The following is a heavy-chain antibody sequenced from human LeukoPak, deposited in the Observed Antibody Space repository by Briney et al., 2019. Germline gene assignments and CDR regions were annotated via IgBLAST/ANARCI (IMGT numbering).Heavy chain of an antibody. D-gene: IGHD3-22*01. J-gene: IGHJ4*02. CDR2: IKQDGSEK. CDR3: ARTRSSYYDSSGYGTLDY. CDR1: GFTFSSYW. V-gene: IGHV3-7*01. Sequence: GGSLRLSCAASGFTFSSYWMSRVRQAPGKGLEWVANIKQDGSEKYYVDSVKGRFTISRDNAKNSLYLQMNSLRAEDTAVYYCARTRSSYYDSSGYGTLDYWGQGTLVTVSS.